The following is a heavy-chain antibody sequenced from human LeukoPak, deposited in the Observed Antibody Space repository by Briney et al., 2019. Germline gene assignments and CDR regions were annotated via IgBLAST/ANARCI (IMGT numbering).Heavy chain of an antibody. V-gene: IGHV4-61*02. Sequence: SETLSLTCTVSGGSISSGSYYWSWIRQPAGKGLEWIGRIYTSGSTNYNPSLKSRVTISVDTSKNQFSLKLSSVTAADTAVYYCASTNYYDSSGYYSPPIFDYWGQGTLVTVSS. CDR1: GGSISSGSYY. CDR3: ASTNYYDSSGYYSPPIFDY. J-gene: IGHJ4*02. CDR2: IYTSGST. D-gene: IGHD3-22*01.